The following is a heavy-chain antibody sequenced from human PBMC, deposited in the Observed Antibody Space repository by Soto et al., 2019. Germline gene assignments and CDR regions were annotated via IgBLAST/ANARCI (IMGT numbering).Heavy chain of an antibody. CDR2: ISIGGGTI. V-gene: IGHV3-11*01. Sequence: QVQLVESGGGLVKPGGSLRLSCAASGFSLSDYYMSWIRQPPGKGLEWISYISIGGGTIHYADSVKGRFTISRDNAKNSLYLQMNSLRDEDTAVYYCARDRTTGWSPLDYWGQGTLVTVSS. CDR1: GFSLSDYY. D-gene: IGHD6-19*01. CDR3: ARDRTTGWSPLDY. J-gene: IGHJ4*02.